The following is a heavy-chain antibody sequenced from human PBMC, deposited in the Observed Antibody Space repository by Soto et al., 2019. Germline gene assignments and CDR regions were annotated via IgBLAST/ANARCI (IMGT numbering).Heavy chain of an antibody. D-gene: IGHD3-22*01. J-gene: IGHJ2*01. CDR3: ARIKRGYYDSSGSPSWYFDL. V-gene: IGHV2-70*01. Sequence: SGPTLVNPTQTLRLTCTFSGFSLSTSGMCVSWIRQPPGKALEWLALIDWDDDKYYSTSLKTRLTISKDTSKNQVVLTMTNMDPVDTATYYCARIKRGYYDSSGSPSWYFDLWGRGTLVTVSS. CDR1: GFSLSTSGMC. CDR2: IDWDDDK.